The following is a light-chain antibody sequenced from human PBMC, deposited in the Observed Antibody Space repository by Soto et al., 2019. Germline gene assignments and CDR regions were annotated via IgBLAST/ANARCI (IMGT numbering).Light chain of an antibody. V-gene: IGLV1-44*01. CDR1: SSNIGSKS. CDR3: ATWDDSLNGV. J-gene: IGLJ3*02. CDR2: TDD. Sequence: QSVLTQPPSASGTPGQIVTISCSGSSSNIGSKSVNWYQHVPGTAPTLLIYTDDQRPSWVPGRFSGSKSGTSASLTISGLQSEDEADYYCATWDDSLNGVFGGGTKVTVL.